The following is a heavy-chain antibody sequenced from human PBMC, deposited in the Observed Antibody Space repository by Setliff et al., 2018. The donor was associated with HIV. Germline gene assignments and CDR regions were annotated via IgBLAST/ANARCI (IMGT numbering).Heavy chain of an antibody. J-gene: IGHJ4*02. CDR2: FDPELGET. CDR3: AIDNRGGVGAPYYFDY. V-gene: IGHV1-24*01. D-gene: IGHD1-26*01. CDR1: GYTLTKLS. Sequence: GASVKVSCKVSGYTLTKLSMHWVRQAPGKGLEWMGGFDPELGETSFAQRFQGRITMTGDTSADTAYMELRSLRSDDTATYYCAIDNRGGVGAPYYFDYWGQGARVTVSS.